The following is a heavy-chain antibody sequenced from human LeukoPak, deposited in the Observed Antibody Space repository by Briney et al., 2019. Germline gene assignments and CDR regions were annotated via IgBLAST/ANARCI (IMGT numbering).Heavy chain of an antibody. D-gene: IGHD6-6*01. V-gene: IGHV4-59*12. Sequence: SETLSLTCTVSGGSISSYYWSWIRQPPGKGLEWIGYIYYSGSTNYNPSLKSRVTISVDTSKNQFSLKLSSVTAADTAIYYCAYLSSSSPSLYYYYYIDVWGNGTTVTVSS. CDR1: GGSISSYY. CDR2: IYYSGST. CDR3: AYLSSSSPSLYYYYYIDV. J-gene: IGHJ6*03.